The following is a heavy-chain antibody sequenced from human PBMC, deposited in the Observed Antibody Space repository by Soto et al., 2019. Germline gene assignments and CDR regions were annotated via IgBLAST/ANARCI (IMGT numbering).Heavy chain of an antibody. CDR3: ARNSHLGDLSLGY. D-gene: IGHD3-16*02. CDR1: GGSISSVDYY. V-gene: IGHV4-31*03. CDR2: VRYGGRT. Sequence: QVQLQESGPGLVKPSQTLSLTCPVSGGSISSVDYYWSWIRQHPGKGLEWIGYVRYGGRTYYEPSLTSRVTISVDTSKNEIALNLRSVTAADTAVYYCARNSHLGDLSLGYWGQGTLVTVSS. J-gene: IGHJ4*02.